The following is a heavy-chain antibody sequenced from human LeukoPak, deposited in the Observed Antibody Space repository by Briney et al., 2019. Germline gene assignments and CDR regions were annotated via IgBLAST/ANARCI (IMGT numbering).Heavy chain of an antibody. J-gene: IGHJ3*02. D-gene: IGHD3-3*01. CDR2: IYTSGST. CDR1: GGSISSYY. Sequence: SETLSLTCIVSGGSISSYYWSWIRQPAGKGLEWIGRIYTSGSTNYNPSLKSRVTISVDTSKNQFSLKLSSVTAADTAVYYCARGVYDFWSGPHGAFDIWGQGTMVTVSS. CDR3: ARGVYDFWSGPHGAFDI. V-gene: IGHV4-4*07.